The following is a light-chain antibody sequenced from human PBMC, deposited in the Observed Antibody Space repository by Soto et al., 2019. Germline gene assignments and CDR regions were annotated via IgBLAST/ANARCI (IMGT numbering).Light chain of an antibody. V-gene: IGKV3-20*01. J-gene: IGKJ1*01. Sequence: EIVLTQSPGTLSLSSGERATLSCRASQSVSSSYLAWYQQKPGQAPRLLIYGASSRAPGIPDRFSGSGSGTDFTLTISRLEPEDFAVYYCQQYGSSRTFGQGTKV. CDR1: QSVSSSY. CDR3: QQYGSSRT. CDR2: GAS.